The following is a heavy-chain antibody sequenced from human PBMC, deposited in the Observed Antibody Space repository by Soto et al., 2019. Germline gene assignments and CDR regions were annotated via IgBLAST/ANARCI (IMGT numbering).Heavy chain of an antibody. V-gene: IGHV1-8*01. D-gene: IGHD3-22*01. CDR1: GYSFTSYD. Sequence: QVQLVQSGAEVKKPGASVKVSCKASGYSFTSYDVDWVRQATGQGLEWMGWMNPNSGNTGYAQKFQGRVTMTRNTSISTAYMELSGLRSEDTAVYYCARELTMIVDNWGQGTLVAVSS. CDR3: ARELTMIVDN. CDR2: MNPNSGNT. J-gene: IGHJ4*02.